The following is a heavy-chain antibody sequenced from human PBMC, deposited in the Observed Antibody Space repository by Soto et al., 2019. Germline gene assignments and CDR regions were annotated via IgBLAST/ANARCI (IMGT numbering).Heavy chain of an antibody. J-gene: IGHJ4*02. V-gene: IGHV3-30-3*01. CDR1: GFTFSSYA. CDR3: AREHDY. Sequence: PGGSLRLSCAASGFTFSSYAMHWVRQAPGKGLEWVAVISYDGSNKYYADSVKGRFTISRDNSKNTLYLQMNSLRAEDTAVYYCAREHDYWGQGTLVTVSS. CDR2: ISYDGSNK.